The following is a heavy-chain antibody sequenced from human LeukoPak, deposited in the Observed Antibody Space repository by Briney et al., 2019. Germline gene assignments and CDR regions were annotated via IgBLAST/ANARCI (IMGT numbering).Heavy chain of an antibody. Sequence: GGSLRLSCAASGFTFSSYSMNWVRQAPGKGLEWVSSISSSSSYIYYADSVKGRFTISRDNAKNSLYLQMNSLRAEDTAVYYCAREHVYGDREYFQHWGQGTLVTVSS. CDR2: ISSSSSYI. CDR3: AREHVYGDREYFQH. J-gene: IGHJ1*01. D-gene: IGHD4-17*01. CDR1: GFTFSSYS. V-gene: IGHV3-21*01.